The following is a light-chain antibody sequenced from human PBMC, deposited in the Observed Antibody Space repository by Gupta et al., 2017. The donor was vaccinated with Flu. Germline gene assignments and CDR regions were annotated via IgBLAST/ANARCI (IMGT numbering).Light chain of an antibody. CDR3: HGFGTSPRFT. CDR1: QSVSSSY. Sequence: VLTQSPGTLSLSPGERATLSCRASQSVSSSYIGWYQQKPGQAPRLLIYAASRRAAGIPDRCSGSRSGTDFALTITRLEPGDSATYYCHGFGTSPRFTFGQGTKLEI. CDR2: AAS. J-gene: IGKJ2*01. V-gene: IGKV3-20*01.